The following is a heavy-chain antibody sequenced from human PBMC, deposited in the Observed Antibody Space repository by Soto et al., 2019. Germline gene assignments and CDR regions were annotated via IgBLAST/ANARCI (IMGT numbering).Heavy chain of an antibody. D-gene: IGHD3-16*02. J-gene: IGHJ5*02. Sequence: GGSLRLSCAASGFTFSTYAMTWVRQAPGKGLEWVSGISGSGDSTYYADSVKGRFIISRDNSKKTLYLQMNSLRAEDTAVYNCAKDSDDYVWGSYRYNWLDPWGQGTLVTVSS. CDR1: GFTFSTYA. V-gene: IGHV3-23*01. CDR3: AKDSDDYVWGSYRYNWLDP. CDR2: ISGSGDST.